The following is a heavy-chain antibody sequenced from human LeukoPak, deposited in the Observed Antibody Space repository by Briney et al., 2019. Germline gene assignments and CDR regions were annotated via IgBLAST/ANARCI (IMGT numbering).Heavy chain of an antibody. V-gene: IGHV3-30*02. D-gene: IGHD2-2*01. Sequence: PGGSLRLSCAASGFTFSAYGMPWVRQAPGKGLEWVAFIHYDGTITYYADSVKGRFTISRDSSKNTLFLQMNSLGADDTAVYYCVKDGHCTHPSCYYFDYWGQGTLVTVSP. CDR3: VKDGHCTHPSCYYFDY. CDR1: GFTFSAYG. CDR2: IHYDGTIT. J-gene: IGHJ4*02.